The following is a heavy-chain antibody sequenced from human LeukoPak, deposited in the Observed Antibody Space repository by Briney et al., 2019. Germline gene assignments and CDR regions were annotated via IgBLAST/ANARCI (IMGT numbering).Heavy chain of an antibody. CDR2: IIPIFGTA. V-gene: IGHV1-69*13. J-gene: IGHJ4*02. CDR3: AREQTLLELGMADY. CDR1: GGTFSSYA. D-gene: IGHD7-27*01. Sequence: ASVKVSCKASGGTFSSYAISWVRQAPGQGLEWMGGIIPIFGTANYAQKFQGRVTITADESTSTAYMELSSLRSEDTAVYYCAREQTLLELGMADYWGQGTLVTVSS.